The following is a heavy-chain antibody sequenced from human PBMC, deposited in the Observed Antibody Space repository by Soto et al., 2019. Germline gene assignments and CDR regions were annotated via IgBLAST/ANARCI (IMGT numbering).Heavy chain of an antibody. D-gene: IGHD6-13*01. J-gene: IGHJ4*02. V-gene: IGHV1-69*12. CDR3: ARGSSTWYYAY. CDR2: IIPIFGTA. CDR1: GGTFSTDA. Sequence: QVQLVQSGAAVKKPGSSVKVSCKASGGTFSTDAISWVRQAPGQGLEWMGGIIPIFGTANYAQKFQGRVTITAGESARTAYMELSRLRSEDTAVYFCARGSSTWYYAYWGQGTLVTVSS.